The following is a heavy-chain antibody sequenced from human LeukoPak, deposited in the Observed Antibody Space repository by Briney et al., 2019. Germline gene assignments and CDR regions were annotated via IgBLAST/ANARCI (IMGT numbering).Heavy chain of an antibody. V-gene: IGHV3-48*02. CDR2: ITSRSSTI. CDR3: ARVRENYVWGSFTFDY. J-gene: IGHJ4*02. CDR1: GFTFSSYS. D-gene: IGHD3-16*01. Sequence: GGSLRLSCAASGFTFSSYSMNWVRQAPGKGLEWVSYITSRSSTIHYADSVKGRFTISRDNAKNSLYLQMNSLRDEDTAVYYCARVRENYVWGSFTFDYWGQGTLVTVSS.